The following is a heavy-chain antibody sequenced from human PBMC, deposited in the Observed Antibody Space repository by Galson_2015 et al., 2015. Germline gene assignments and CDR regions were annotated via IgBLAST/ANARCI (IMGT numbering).Heavy chain of an antibody. Sequence: SLRLSCAASGFTFSDYYMSWIRQAPGKGLEWDSYISRSGSTIYYADSVKGRFTISRDNAKNSLYLQLNSLRAEDTAVYYCARVFEGLLEWLLHYYMDVWGKGTTVTVSS. D-gene: IGHD3-3*01. CDR2: ISRSGSTI. CDR1: GFTFSDYY. V-gene: IGHV3-11*01. CDR3: ARVFEGLLEWLLHYYMDV. J-gene: IGHJ6*03.